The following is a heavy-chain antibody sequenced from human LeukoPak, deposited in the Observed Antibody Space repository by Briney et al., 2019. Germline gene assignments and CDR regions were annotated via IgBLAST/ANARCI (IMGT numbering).Heavy chain of an antibody. V-gene: IGHV1-2*02. CDR1: GYTFTGYY. J-gene: IGHJ4*02. Sequence: GASVKVSCKASGYTFTGYYMHWVRQAPGQGLEWMGWINPNSGGTNYAQKFQGRVTMTRDTSISTAYMELSRLRSDDTAVYYCARVWCSGGSCYSPFDYWGQGTLVTVSS. CDR3: ARVWCSGGSCYSPFDY. CDR2: INPNSGGT. D-gene: IGHD2-15*01.